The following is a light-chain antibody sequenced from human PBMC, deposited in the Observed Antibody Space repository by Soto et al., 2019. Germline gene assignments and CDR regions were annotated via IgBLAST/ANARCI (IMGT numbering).Light chain of an antibody. V-gene: IGLV2-14*03. Sequence: QSALTQPASVSGSPGQSITLSCTGTISDVSGYDYVSWYQHYPGKAPKLLIYDVSNRPSGVSDRFSGSKSGNTASLTISGLQAEDEADYYCTSYKTSSTYVFGTGTKVTVL. CDR2: DVS. CDR1: ISDVSGYDY. J-gene: IGLJ1*01. CDR3: TSYKTSSTYV.